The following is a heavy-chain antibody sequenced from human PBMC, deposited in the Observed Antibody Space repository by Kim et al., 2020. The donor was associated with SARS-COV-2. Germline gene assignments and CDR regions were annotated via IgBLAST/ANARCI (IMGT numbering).Heavy chain of an antibody. V-gene: IGHV1-69*13. CDR1: GGTFSSYA. D-gene: IGHD2-15*01. Sequence: SVKVSCKASGGTFSSYAISWVRQAPGQGLEWMGGIIPIFGTANYAQKFQGRVTITADESTSTAYMELSSLRSEDTAVYYCARGPYCSGGSCYPSAVDYWGQGTLVTVSS. CDR3: ARGPYCSGGSCYPSAVDY. CDR2: IIPIFGTA. J-gene: IGHJ4*02.